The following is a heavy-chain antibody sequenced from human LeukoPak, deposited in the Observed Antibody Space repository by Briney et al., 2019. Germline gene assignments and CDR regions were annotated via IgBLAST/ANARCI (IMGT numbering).Heavy chain of an antibody. CDR2: ISSSSSYI. CDR1: GFTFSSYG. CDR3: ARALEGHYYYYMDV. Sequence: GGSLRLSCAASGFTFSSYGMNWVRQAPGKGLEWVSSISSSSSYIYYADSVKGRFTISRDNAKNSLYLQMNSLRAEDTAVYYCARALEGHYYYYMDVWGKGTTVTVSS. V-gene: IGHV3-21*01. J-gene: IGHJ6*03.